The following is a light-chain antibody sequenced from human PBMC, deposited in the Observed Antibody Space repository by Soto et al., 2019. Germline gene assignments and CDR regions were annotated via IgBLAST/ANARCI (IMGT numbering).Light chain of an antibody. CDR1: QSVSSN. V-gene: IGKV3-15*01. CDR3: QQYINWWT. Sequence: EIVMTQSPATLSVSPGERATLSCRASQSVSSNVAWYQQKPGQAPRLLIYGASTRATGIPARLSGSGSGTEFTLTISSLQSEDFAVYYCQQYINWWTFGQGT. J-gene: IGKJ1*01. CDR2: GAS.